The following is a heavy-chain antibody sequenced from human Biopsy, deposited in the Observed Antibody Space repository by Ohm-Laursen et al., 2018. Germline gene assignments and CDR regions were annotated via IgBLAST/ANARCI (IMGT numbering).Heavy chain of an antibody. CDR2: INQAGTT. Sequence: TLSLTCAVFGKTFSDYQWSWIRQPPGKGLEWIGQINQAGTTNYNPSLKSRVSIYADASKYEFSLRLTSVTAADTAVYLCGNEVHGRDYWGLGAQVTVSS. V-gene: IGHV4-34*08. J-gene: IGHJ4*02. D-gene: IGHD2-15*01. CDR3: GNEVHGRDY. CDR1: GKTFSDYQ.